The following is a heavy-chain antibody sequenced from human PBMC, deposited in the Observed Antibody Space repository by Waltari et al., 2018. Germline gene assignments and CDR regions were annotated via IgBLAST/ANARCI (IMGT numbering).Heavy chain of an antibody. CDR3: VLYSSTFLGDC. J-gene: IGHJ4*02. D-gene: IGHD6-13*01. V-gene: IGHV3-74*01. Sequence: EVQLVESGGGLVQPGGSLRLSCAASGFIFSSYWMHSVRQAPGKGLVSVSQINTDGSITSYADSVKGRFTISRDNAKNTLFLQMNSLRAEDTAVYYCVLYSSTFLGDCWGQGNLVTVSS. CDR2: INTDGSIT. CDR1: GFIFSSYW.